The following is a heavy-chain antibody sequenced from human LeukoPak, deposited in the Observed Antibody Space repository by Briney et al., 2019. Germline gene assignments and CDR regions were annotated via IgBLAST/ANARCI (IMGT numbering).Heavy chain of an antibody. CDR3: ARGYYYDSSGYYYGPRHPGVMDV. D-gene: IGHD3-22*01. CDR2: INPSGGST. J-gene: IGHJ6*04. V-gene: IGHV1-46*01. Sequence: ASVTVSCKASGYTFTSYYMHWVRQAPGQGLEWMGIINPSGGSTSYAQKFQGRVTMTRDMSTSTVYMELSSLRSEDTAVYYCARGYYYDSSGYYYGPRHPGVMDVWGKGTTVTVSS. CDR1: GYTFTSYY.